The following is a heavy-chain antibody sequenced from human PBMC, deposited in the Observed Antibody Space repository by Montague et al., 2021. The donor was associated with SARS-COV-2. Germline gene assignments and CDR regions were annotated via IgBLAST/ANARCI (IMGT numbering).Heavy chain of an antibody. V-gene: IGHV3-30*04. Sequence: SLRLSCAASGFTFSSYAMHWVRQAPGKGLEWVAVIYYDGSNKYYSDSVKGRFTISRDNSKNTLYLQMNSLRAEDTAVYYCARDGREGLLWFGVFLFGCFAPWGQGTLVTVSS. CDR2: IYYDGSNK. J-gene: IGHJ5*02. D-gene: IGHD3-10*01. CDR1: GFTFSSYA. CDR3: ARDGREGLLWFGVFLFGCFAP.